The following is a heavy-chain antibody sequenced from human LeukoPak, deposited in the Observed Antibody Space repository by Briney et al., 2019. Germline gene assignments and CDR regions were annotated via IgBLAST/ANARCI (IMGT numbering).Heavy chain of an antibody. CDR1: GFTVSSNY. V-gene: IGHV3-66*02. Sequence: GGSLRLSCAASGFTVSSNYMSWVRQAPGKGLEWVSVIYSGGSTYYADSVKGRFTISRDNSMNTLYLQMNSLRAGDTAVYYCARDLRLTTIFGVVSNWGQGTLVTVSS. CDR2: IYSGGST. CDR3: ARDLRLTTIFGVVSN. D-gene: IGHD3-3*01. J-gene: IGHJ4*02.